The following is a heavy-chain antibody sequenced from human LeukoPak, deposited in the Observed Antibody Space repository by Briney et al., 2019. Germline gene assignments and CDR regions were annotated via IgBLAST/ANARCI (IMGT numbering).Heavy chain of an antibody. Sequence: PPETLSLTCTVSGGSMSSYYWRWVRQPPGRGREWIGYIYYSGSTNYNPALKSRVTISVDTSKNQCSLKLSSVTAADTAVYYCARYYYDSSGYYSFGYWGQGTLVTVSS. CDR3: ARYYYDSSGYYSFGY. CDR2: IYYSGST. J-gene: IGHJ4*02. V-gene: IGHV4-59*01. CDR1: GGSMSSYY. D-gene: IGHD3-22*01.